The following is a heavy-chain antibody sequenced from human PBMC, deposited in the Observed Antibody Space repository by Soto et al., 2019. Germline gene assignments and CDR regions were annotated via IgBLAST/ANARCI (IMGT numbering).Heavy chain of an antibody. CDR2: ISWNGDAT. CDR1: GFTFDDYA. V-gene: IGHV3-9*01. CDR3: ATLPLSGSAFPC. D-gene: IGHD3-10*01. J-gene: IGHJ4*02. Sequence: EVQLVESGGALVQPGGSLRLSCTASGFTFDDYAIHWVRQAPGKGLEWISGISWNGDATGYADSVKGRFTISRDNAKNSLYLQMNRLRTEHPAMYFCATLPLSGSAFPCWGQGTLVTVAP.